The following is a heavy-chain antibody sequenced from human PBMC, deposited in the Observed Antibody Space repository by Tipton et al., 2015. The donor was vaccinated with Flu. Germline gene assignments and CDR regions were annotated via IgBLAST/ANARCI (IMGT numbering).Heavy chain of an antibody. CDR2: IYHSGST. Sequence: TLSLTCIVSGYSISSGYYWGWIRQPPGKGLEWIASIYHSGSTYYNPSLKSRVTISVDTSKNQFSLKLSSVTAADTAVYYCARGRGYSYGYYPSWGQGTLVTVSS. J-gene: IGHJ4*02. D-gene: IGHD5-18*01. V-gene: IGHV4-38-2*02. CDR3: ARGRGYSYGYYPS. CDR1: GYSISSGYY.